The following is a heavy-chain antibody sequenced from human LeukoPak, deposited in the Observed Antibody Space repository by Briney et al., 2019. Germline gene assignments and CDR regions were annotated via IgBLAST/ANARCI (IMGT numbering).Heavy chain of an antibody. CDR1: GVSISNYY. J-gene: IGHJ5*02. CDR3: ARQYYYDSSGYWSTDP. CDR2: IFYSGST. V-gene: IGHV4-59*08. Sequence: SETLSLTCTVSGVSISNYYWTWIRQPPGKGLEWIGYIFYSGSTNYNPSLKSRVTISVDTSKNQISLKLSSVTAADTAVYYCARQYYYDSSGYWSTDPWGQGTLVTVSS. D-gene: IGHD3-22*01.